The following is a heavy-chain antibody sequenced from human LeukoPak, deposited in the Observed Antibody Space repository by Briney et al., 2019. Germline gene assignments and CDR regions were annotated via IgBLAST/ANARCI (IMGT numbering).Heavy chain of an antibody. CDR1: GFTFSSYS. Sequence: GGSLRLSCAASGFTFSSYSMHWVRQAPGKGLEWVALISYDGSNKYYADSVKGRFTVSRDNSKNTFFLQMNSLRTEDTAMYYCARAPESYGSGWYGLYWGPGTLVTVSS. V-gene: IGHV3-30-3*01. D-gene: IGHD6-19*01. CDR3: ARAPESYGSGWYGLY. CDR2: ISYDGSNK. J-gene: IGHJ4*02.